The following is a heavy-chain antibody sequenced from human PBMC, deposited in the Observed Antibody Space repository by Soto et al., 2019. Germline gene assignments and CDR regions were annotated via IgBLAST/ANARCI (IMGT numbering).Heavy chain of an antibody. Sequence: QVQLQESGPGLVKPSGTLSLTCAVSGGSISSSNWWSWVRQPPGKGLEWIGEIYHSGSTNYNPSLQSRVTISVDKSKNQFSPKLSSVTAADTAVYYCARVVGGYYYGMDVWGQGTTVTVSS. CDR1: GGSISSSNW. J-gene: IGHJ6*02. D-gene: IGHD2-2*01. CDR2: IYHSGST. V-gene: IGHV4-4*02. CDR3: ARVVGGYYYGMDV.